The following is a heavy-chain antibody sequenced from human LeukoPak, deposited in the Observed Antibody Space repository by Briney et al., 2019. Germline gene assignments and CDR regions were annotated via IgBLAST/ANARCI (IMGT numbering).Heavy chain of an antibody. J-gene: IGHJ6*03. V-gene: IGHV4-39*01. CDR2: IYYSGST. D-gene: IGHD6-19*01. CDR1: GGSISSSSYY. CDR3: ARGIYSSGWYPTLSYYYYYYMDV. Sequence: SETLSLTCTVSGGSISSSSYYWGWIRQPPGKGLEWIGSIYYSGSTYYNPSLKSRVTISVDTSKNQFSLKLSSVTAADTAVYYCARGIYSSGWYPTLSYYYYYYMDVWGKGTTVTISS.